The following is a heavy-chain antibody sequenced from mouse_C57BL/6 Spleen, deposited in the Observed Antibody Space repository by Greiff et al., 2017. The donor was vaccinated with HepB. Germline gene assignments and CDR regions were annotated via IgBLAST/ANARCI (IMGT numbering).Heavy chain of an antibody. CDR2: IDPSDSYT. D-gene: IGHD2-1*01. CDR3: ARRGYGNFFDY. V-gene: IGHV1-69*01. CDR1: GYTFTSYW. J-gene: IGHJ2*01. Sequence: QVQLQQSGAELVMPGASVKLSCKASGYTFTSYWMHWVKQRPGQGLEWIGEIDPSDSYTNYNQKFKGKSTLTVDKSSSTAYMQLSSLTSEDSAVYYCARRGYGNFFDYWGQGTTLTVSS.